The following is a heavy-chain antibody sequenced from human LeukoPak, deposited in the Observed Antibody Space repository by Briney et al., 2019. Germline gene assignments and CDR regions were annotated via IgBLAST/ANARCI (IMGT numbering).Heavy chain of an antibody. CDR3: AKSITIFAVVTGFDY. CDR2: ISDSGGST. Sequence: GGSLRLSCAASGFTFSSYAMSWVRQAPGKGLEWVSTISDSGGSTYYADSVKGRFTISRDNSKNTLYLQMNSLRAEDTAVYYCAKSITIFAVVTGFDYWGQGTLVTVSS. J-gene: IGHJ4*02. V-gene: IGHV3-23*01. D-gene: IGHD3-3*01. CDR1: GFTFSSYA.